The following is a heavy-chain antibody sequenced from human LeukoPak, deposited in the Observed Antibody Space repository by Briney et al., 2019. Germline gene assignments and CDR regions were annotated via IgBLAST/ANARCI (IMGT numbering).Heavy chain of an antibody. CDR2: INHSGST. J-gene: IGHJ5*02. V-gene: IGHV4-34*01. Sequence: SETLSLTCAVYGGSFSGYYWSWLRQPPGKGLEWIGEINHSGSTNYNPSLTSRVTISVDTSKNQSALKLSSVTAADTAVYYCARGLYGDYIAWGQGTLVTVSS. D-gene: IGHD4-17*01. CDR1: GGSFSGYY. CDR3: ARGLYGDYIA.